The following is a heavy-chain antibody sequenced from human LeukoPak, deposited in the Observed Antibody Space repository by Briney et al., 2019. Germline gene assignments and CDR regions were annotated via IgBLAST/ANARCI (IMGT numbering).Heavy chain of an antibody. Sequence: SETLSLTCSVSGGSISSHYWSWIRQPPGKGLEWIWYVFYGGSDNNDINYNPSLKTRVIISLDTSKNQFSLKMTSVTAADTAVYYCARGLTSYDFWSGSLYMDVWGKGTTVTVSS. D-gene: IGHD3-3*01. J-gene: IGHJ6*03. V-gene: IGHV4-59*11. CDR1: GGSISSHY. CDR2: VFYGGSDNNDI. CDR3: ARGLTSYDFWSGSLYMDV.